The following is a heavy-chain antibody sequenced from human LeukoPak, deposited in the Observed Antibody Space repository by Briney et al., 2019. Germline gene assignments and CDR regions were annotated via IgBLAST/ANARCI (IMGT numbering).Heavy chain of an antibody. V-gene: IGHV3-7*01. J-gene: IGHJ4*02. D-gene: IGHD1-26*01. CDR2: ISHNGNVN. CDR3: ARDKVMGATHFDY. CDR1: GFTFSSYW. Sequence: GGSLRLSCAASGFTFSSYWMNWARQAPGKGLEWVASISHNGNVNYYVDSVKGRFTISRDNAKNSLYLQMNSLRAEDTAVYYCARDKVMGATHFDYWGQGTLVTVSS.